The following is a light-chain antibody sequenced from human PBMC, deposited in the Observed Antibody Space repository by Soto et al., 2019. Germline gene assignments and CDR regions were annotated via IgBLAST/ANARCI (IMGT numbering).Light chain of an antibody. Sequence: QPVLTQSPSASASLGASVKLTCTLSSGPSSYAIAWHQQQPEKGPRYLMNLNSDGSHTKGDGIPDRFSGSSSGAERYLTISSLQSEDEADYYCQTWGTGINWVFGGGTKVTVL. J-gene: IGLJ3*02. CDR1: SGPSSYA. CDR3: QTWGTGINWV. V-gene: IGLV4-69*01. CDR2: LNSDGSH.